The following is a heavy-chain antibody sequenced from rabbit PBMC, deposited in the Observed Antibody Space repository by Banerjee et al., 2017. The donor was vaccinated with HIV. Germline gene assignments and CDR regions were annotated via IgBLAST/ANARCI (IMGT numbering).Heavy chain of an antibody. CDR3: ARDLAGVIGWNFNL. J-gene: IGHJ4*01. CDR1: GSDISSNA. D-gene: IGHD4-1*01. CDR2: INTISGDT. V-gene: IGHV1S45*01. Sequence: QEQLVESGGGLVQPEGSPTLTCKASGSDISSNAMCWVRQAPGKGLELIACINTISGDTVYATWAKGRFTISKASWTTVTLQMTSLTAADTASYFCARDLAGVIGWNFNLWGPGTLVTVS.